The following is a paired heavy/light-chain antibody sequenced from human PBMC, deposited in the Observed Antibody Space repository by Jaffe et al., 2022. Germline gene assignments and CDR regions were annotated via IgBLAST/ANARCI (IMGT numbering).Heavy chain of an antibody. CDR1: GYTFTGYY. J-gene: IGHJ4*02. CDR2: INPNSGGT. V-gene: IGHV1-2*06. D-gene: IGHD2-21*01. CDR3: AGTYCGGDCYSTPSHPFDY. Sequence: QVQLVQSGAEVKKPGASVKVSCKASGYTFTGYYMHWVRQAPGQGLEWMGRINPNSGGTNYAQKFQGRVTMTRDTSISTAYMELSRLRSDDTAVYYCAGTYCGGDCYSTPSHPFDYWGQGTLVTVSS.
Light chain of an antibody. CDR3: QSADSSGTYPNVV. CDR2: KDS. Sequence: SYELTQPPSVSVSPGQTARITCSGDALPKQYAYWYQQKPGQAPVLVIYKDSERPSGIPERFSGSSSGTTVTLTISGVQAEDEADYYCQSADSSGTYPNVVFGGGTKLTVL. V-gene: IGLV3-25*03. J-gene: IGLJ2*01. CDR1: ALPKQY.